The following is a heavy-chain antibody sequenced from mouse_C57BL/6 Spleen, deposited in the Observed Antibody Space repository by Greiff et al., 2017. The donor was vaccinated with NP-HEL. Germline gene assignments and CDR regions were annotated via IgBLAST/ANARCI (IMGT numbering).Heavy chain of an antibody. CDR2: LHPSDSDT. CDR3: AIIKEFAY. CDR1: GYTFTSYW. J-gene: IGHJ3*01. D-gene: IGHD1-1*01. Sequence: QVQLQPPGAELVKPGASVTVSCKASGYTFTSYWMHWVPQRPGPGREWIGRLHPSDSDTNYNQKFNGKPTLPVAKSSSTAYMQRSSLTSEVSAVYYCAIIKEFAYWGQGTLVTVSA. V-gene: IGHV1-74*01.